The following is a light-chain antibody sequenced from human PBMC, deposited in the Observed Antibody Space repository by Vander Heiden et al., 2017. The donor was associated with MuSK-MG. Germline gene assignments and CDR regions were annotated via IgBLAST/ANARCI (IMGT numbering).Light chain of an antibody. CDR2: DAS. CDR1: QSISSY. Sequence: EIVLTQSPATLSLSPGERATLSCRASQSISSYLAWYQQKPGQAPRLLIYDASNRATGIPARFSGSWSGTDFTLTISSLEPEDFAIYYCQQRSNCPITFGGGTKVEIK. V-gene: IGKV3-11*01. CDR3: QQRSNCPIT. J-gene: IGKJ4*01.